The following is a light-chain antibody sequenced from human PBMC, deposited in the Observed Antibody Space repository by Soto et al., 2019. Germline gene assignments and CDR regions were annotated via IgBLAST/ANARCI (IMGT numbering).Light chain of an antibody. J-gene: IGKJ1*01. Sequence: EIVMTQSPATLSVSPGERATLSCTASHYIYSNVAWFQQRPGQAPRLLIYRASTRATGTPARFTGGGSGTEFTLTSTSLQSEDVALYYCQDYHNLWTFGQGTEVEIK. V-gene: IGKV3-15*01. CDR3: QDYHNLWT. CDR1: HYIYSN. CDR2: RAS.